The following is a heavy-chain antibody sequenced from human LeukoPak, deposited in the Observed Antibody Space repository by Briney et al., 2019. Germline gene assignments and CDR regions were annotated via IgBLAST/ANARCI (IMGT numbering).Heavy chain of an antibody. Sequence: GGSLRLSCAASRFTFSSYAMSWVRQAPGKGLEWVSAISGSGGSTYYADSVKGRFTISRDNSKNTLYLQMNSLRAEDTAVYYCAKLWLDNDSSGYYSQLSHYYYYMDVWGKGTTVTVSS. CDR3: AKLWLDNDSSGYYSQLSHYYYYMDV. V-gene: IGHV3-23*01. CDR1: RFTFSSYA. CDR2: ISGSGGST. J-gene: IGHJ6*03. D-gene: IGHD3-22*01.